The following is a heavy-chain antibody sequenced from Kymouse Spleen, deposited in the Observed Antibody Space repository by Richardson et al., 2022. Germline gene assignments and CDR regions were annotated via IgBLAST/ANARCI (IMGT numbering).Heavy chain of an antibody. V-gene: IGHV4-34*01. J-gene: IGHJ6*02. Sequence: QVQLQQWGAGLLKPSETLSLTCAVYGGSFSGYYWSWIRQPPGKGLEWIGEINHSGSTNYNPSLKSRVTISVDTSKNQFSLKLSSVTAADTAVYYCARGVAARPGTNYYYGMDVWGQGTTVTVSS. CDR3: ARGVAARPGTNYYYGMDV. CDR1: GGSFSGYY. CDR2: INHSGST. D-gene: IGHD6-6*01.